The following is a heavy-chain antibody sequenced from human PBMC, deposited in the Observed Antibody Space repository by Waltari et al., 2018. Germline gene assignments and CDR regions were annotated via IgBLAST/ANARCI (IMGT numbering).Heavy chain of an antibody. CDR2: IRSEAFYGTT. V-gene: IGHV3-49*04. CDR1: GFTLGDFS. D-gene: IGHD2-2*01. J-gene: IGHJ6*02. Sequence: EVQMVESGGDLVQPGRSLRLSCTGSGFTLGDFSVSWVRRAPGKGVGWVGFIRSEAFYGTTEYAASVKGQFTSSRDDFKSTADLQMNSLKTEDTAVYFCSRENPTYAYGMDVWGQGTTVTVAS. CDR3: SRENPTYAYGMDV.